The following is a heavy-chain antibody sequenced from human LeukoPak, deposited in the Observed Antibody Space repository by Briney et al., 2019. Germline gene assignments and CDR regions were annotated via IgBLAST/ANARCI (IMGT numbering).Heavy chain of an antibody. V-gene: IGHV1-3*01. J-gene: IGHJ6*02. D-gene: IGHD2-15*01. Sequence: ASVKVSCKASGCTFTNYAFHWVRQAPGQRLEWLGWINAGNDDTKYSQKFQARVTITRDTSASTVYMELSSLTSDDTAVYYCARERWHCRGNDCYSVYYYGLDVWGQGTTVTVSS. CDR2: INAGNDDT. CDR1: GCTFTNYA. CDR3: ARERWHCRGNDCYSVYYYGLDV.